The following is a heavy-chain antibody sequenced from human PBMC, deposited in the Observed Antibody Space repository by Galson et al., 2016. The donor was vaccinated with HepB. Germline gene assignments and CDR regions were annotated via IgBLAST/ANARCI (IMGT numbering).Heavy chain of an antibody. D-gene: IGHD1-1*01. J-gene: IGHJ4*02. V-gene: IGHV3-7*05. CDR1: GFTFNSYW. CDR3: ACPTGGNWTDY. Sequence: SLRLSCAASGFTFNSYWMAWVRQAPWKGLEWVANIKQDGSEKYYVDSVKGRFTISRDNAKNSLYLQMNSLRVEDTAVYYCACPTGGNWTDYWGQGTLVTVSS. CDR2: IKQDGSEK.